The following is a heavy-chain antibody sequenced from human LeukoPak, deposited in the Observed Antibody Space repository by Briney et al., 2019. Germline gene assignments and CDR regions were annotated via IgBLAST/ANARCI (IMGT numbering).Heavy chain of an antibody. CDR3: AREIQLCCIDI. D-gene: IGHD5-18*01. CDR1: GGSISSSSYY. Sequence: PSETLSLTCTVSGGSISSSSYYWGWIRQPPGKGLEWIGSTYYSGSTYYNPSLKSRVTISVDTSKNQFSLKLSSVTAADTAVYYCAREIQLCCIDIWGQGTMVTVSP. CDR2: TYYSGST. J-gene: IGHJ3*02. V-gene: IGHV4-39*07.